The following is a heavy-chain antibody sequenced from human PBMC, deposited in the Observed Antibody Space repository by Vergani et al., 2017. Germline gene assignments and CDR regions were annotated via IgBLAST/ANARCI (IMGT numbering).Heavy chain of an antibody. CDR3: AXHALHGYSSSWSPSGAYYYGMDV. J-gene: IGHJ6*02. D-gene: IGHD6-13*01. CDR2: IYPGDSDT. CDR1: GYSFTSYW. V-gene: IGHV5-51*01. Sequence: EVQLVQSGAEVKKPGESLRISCKGSGYSFTSYWIGWVRQMPGKGLEWMGIIYPGDSDTRYSPSLQGQVTISADKSISTAYLQWSSLKASDTAMYYCAXHALHGYSSSWSPSGAYYYGMDVWGQGTTVTVSS.